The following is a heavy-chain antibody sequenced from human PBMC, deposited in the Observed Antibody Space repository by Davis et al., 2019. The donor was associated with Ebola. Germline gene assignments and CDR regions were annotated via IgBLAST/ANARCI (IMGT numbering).Heavy chain of an antibody. CDR3: AKSGLSFGVVKYHYGMDV. Sequence: GESLRLSCTDSVITFSSYAMTWVRQAPGKGLEWVSAISGSGGSTYYADSVKGRFTISRDNSKKTLYLQMNSLRAEDTAVYYCAKSGLSFGVVKYHYGMDVWGKGTTVTVSS. D-gene: IGHD3-3*01. CDR1: VITFSSYA. V-gene: IGHV3-23*01. J-gene: IGHJ6*04. CDR2: ISGSGGST.